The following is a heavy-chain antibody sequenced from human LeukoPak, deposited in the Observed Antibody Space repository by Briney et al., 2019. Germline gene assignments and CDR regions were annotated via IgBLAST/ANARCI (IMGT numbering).Heavy chain of an antibody. V-gene: IGHV3-66*02. CDR3: VRVGYSYGYGDWNHFDY. CDR1: GFTFSSNY. D-gene: IGHD5-18*01. Sequence: GGSLRLSCAASGFTFSSNYMSWVRQAPGKGREWGSIIYSGGRTYYTDSVKGRFTISRDNSKNTLYLQMNSLRAEDTAVYFCVRVGYSYGYGDWNHFDYWGQGTLVTVSS. CDR2: IYSGGRT. J-gene: IGHJ4*02.